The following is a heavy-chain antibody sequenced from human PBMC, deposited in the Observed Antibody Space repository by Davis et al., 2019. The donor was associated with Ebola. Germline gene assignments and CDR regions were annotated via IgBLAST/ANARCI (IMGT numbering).Heavy chain of an antibody. CDR3: ARAPAGRWQWPGTACDY. V-gene: IGHV3-74*01. Sequence: PGGSLRLSCAASGFTFSDYWMHWVRQVPGKGLVWVSRISSDGSSTIYADSVKGRFTISRDNAKNALYLQMNSLRAEDTALYYCARAPAGRWQWPGTACDYWGQGTLVTVSS. D-gene: IGHD6-19*01. CDR1: GFTFSDYW. CDR2: ISSDGSST. J-gene: IGHJ4*02.